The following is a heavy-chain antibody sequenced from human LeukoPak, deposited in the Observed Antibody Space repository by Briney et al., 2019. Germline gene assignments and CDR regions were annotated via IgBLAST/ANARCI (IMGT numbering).Heavy chain of an antibody. Sequence: SETLSLTCTVSGGSISSYYWSWIRQPPGKGLEWIGYIYYSGSTNYNPSLKSRVTISVDTSKNQFSLKLSSVTAADTAVYYCASHTYYCDSSIPLYYFDYWGQGTLVTVSS. J-gene: IGHJ4*02. V-gene: IGHV4-59*01. CDR2: IYYSGST. D-gene: IGHD3-22*01. CDR1: GGSISSYY. CDR3: ASHTYYCDSSIPLYYFDY.